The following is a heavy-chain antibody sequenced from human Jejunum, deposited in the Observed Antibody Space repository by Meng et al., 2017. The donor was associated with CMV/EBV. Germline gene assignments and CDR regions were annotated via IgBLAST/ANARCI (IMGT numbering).Heavy chain of an antibody. Sequence: TFSSYAITGGRRAPGRGTEGVSSISDSGDRTYYVDSVRGRFTISRDNSKNTLNLQMNSLRAEDTAIYYCARIYGHSAGHYYHALDVWGQGTAVTVSS. CDR1: TFSSYA. V-gene: IGHV3-23*01. D-gene: IGHD2/OR15-2a*01. J-gene: IGHJ6*02. CDR3: ARIYGHSAGHYYHALDV. CDR2: ISDSGDRT.